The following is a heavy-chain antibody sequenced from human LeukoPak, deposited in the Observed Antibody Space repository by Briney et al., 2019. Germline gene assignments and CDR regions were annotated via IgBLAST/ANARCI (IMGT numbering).Heavy chain of an antibody. V-gene: IGHV4-39*01. CDR2: IYYSGST. CDR3: ARRDYGGNSGFDY. CDR1: GGSISSSSYY. Sequence: SETLSLTCTVSGGSISSSSYYWGWIRQPPGKGLEWIGSIYYSGSTYYNPSLKSRVTISVDTSKYQFSLKLSSVTAADTAIYYCARRDYGGNSGFDYWGQGTLVTVSS. D-gene: IGHD4-23*01. J-gene: IGHJ4*02.